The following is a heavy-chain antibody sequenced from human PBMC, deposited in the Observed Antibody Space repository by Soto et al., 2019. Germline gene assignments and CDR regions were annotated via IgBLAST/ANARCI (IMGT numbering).Heavy chain of an antibody. CDR3: ARGQEPPSYDFWSGYYSWAAFAY. CDR1: GGSFSGYY. V-gene: IGHV4-34*01. J-gene: IGHJ4*02. CDR2: INHSGST. Sequence: SETLSLTCAVYGGSFSGYYWSWIRQPPGKGLEWIGEINHSGSTNYNPSLKSRVTISVDTSKNQFSLKLSSVTAADTAMYYCARGQEPPSYDFWSGYYSWAAFAYWGQGTLVTV. D-gene: IGHD3-3*01.